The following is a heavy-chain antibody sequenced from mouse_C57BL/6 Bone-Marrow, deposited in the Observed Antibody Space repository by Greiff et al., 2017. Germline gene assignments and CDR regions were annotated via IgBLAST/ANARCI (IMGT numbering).Heavy chain of an antibody. Sequence: QVHVKQSGPGLVAPSQSLSITFTFSGFSLTSYGVDWVRQSTGKGLACLGVIWGVGSTNYNSALKSRLSISKDNSKSQVFLKMNSLQTDDTAMYYCARGGSYYGNDVDYAMDYWGQGTSVTVSS. J-gene: IGHJ4*01. CDR2: IWGVGST. CDR3: ARGGSYYGNDVDYAMDY. D-gene: IGHD2-9*01. V-gene: IGHV2-6*01. CDR1: GFSLTSYG.